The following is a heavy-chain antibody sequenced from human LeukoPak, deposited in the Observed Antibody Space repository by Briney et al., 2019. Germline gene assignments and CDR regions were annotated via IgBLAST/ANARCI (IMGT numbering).Heavy chain of an antibody. J-gene: IGHJ3*02. CDR1: GFTFSSYS. CDR3: ARDSSGWYGAFDI. CDR2: ISSSSSYI. D-gene: IGHD6-19*01. Sequence: GGSLRLSCAASGFTFSSYSMNWVRQAPGKGLEWVSSISSSSSYIYYADSVKGRFTISRDNAKNSLYLQMNSLRAEDTAVYYCARDSSGWYGAFDIWGQGTMVTVSS. V-gene: IGHV3-21*01.